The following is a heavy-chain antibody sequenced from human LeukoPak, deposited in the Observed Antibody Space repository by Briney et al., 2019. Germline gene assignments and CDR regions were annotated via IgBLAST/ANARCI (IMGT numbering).Heavy chain of an antibody. CDR2: IYSGGST. Sequence: SGGSLRLSCAASGFTVSSNYMSWVRQAPGKGLEWVSVIYSGGSTYYADSVKGRFTISRDNSKNTLYLQMNSLRAEDTAVYYCASGELAKYGYSYGPDAFDIWGQGTMVTVSS. D-gene: IGHD5-18*01. CDR1: GFTVSSNY. J-gene: IGHJ3*02. CDR3: ASGELAKYGYSYGPDAFDI. V-gene: IGHV3-66*01.